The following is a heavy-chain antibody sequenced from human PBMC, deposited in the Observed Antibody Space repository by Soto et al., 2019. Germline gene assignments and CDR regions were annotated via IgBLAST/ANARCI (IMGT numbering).Heavy chain of an antibody. Sequence: ASVKVSCKASGYTFTSYGISWVRQAPGQGLEWMGWISAYSGNTNYAQKLRGRVTMTTDTSTSTAYMELRSLRSDDTAVYYCARGYDSSGYYSLGYWGQGTLVTVSS. J-gene: IGHJ4*02. D-gene: IGHD3-22*01. CDR3: ARGYDSSGYYSLGY. CDR2: ISAYSGNT. CDR1: GYTFTSYG. V-gene: IGHV1-18*01.